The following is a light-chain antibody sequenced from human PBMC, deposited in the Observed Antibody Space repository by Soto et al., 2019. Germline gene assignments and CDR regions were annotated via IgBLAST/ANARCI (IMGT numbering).Light chain of an antibody. CDR2: DTS. J-gene: IGKJ2*01. CDR3: QQRSNGQNT. CDR1: QSVSSY. V-gene: IGKV3-11*01. Sequence: EIVLTQSPATLSLSPGERATLSCRASQSVSSYSAWYQQKPGQAPRLLIYDTSNRATGIPARFSGSGSGTDFPLPIRGLELEDFAVYSCQQRSNGQNTLALGTRLEIK.